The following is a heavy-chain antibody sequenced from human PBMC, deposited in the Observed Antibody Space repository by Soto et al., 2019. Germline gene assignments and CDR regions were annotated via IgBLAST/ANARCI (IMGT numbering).Heavy chain of an antibody. J-gene: IGHJ4*02. D-gene: IGHD5-12*01. Sequence: SETLSLTCAVYGGSFSGYYWSWIRQPPGKGLEWIGEINHSGSTNYNPSLKSRVTISVDTSKNQFSLKLSSVTAADTAVYYCARMGRGGYNFVSYFDYWGQGTLVTVSS. CDR3: ARMGRGGYNFVSYFDY. V-gene: IGHV4-34*01. CDR2: INHSGST. CDR1: GGSFSGYY.